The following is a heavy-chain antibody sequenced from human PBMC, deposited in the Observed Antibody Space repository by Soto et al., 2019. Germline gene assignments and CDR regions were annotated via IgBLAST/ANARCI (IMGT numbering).Heavy chain of an antibody. CDR2: INDSGST. V-gene: IGHV4-34*01. CDR3: QGGDY. CDR1: GGSFRGYF. J-gene: IGHJ4*02. D-gene: IGHD3-16*01. Sequence: SETLSLTCAVSGGSFRGYFWSWIRQSPDKGLEWIGEINDSGSTYYNPSFKSRLTISVDTSESQISLTLTSVTAADSAVYYCQGGDYWGQGTLVTVSS.